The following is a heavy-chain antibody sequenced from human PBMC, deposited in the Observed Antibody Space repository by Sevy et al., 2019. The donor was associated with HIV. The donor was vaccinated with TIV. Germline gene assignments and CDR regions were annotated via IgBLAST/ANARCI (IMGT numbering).Heavy chain of an antibody. CDR2: ISYDGSNK. CDR3: ARDLFIAARPWVYYYYYGMDV. V-gene: IGHV3-30-3*01. Sequence: GGCLRLSCAASGFTFSSYAMHWVRQAPGKGLEWVAVISYDGSNKYYADSVKVRFTISRDNSKNTLYLQMNSLRAEDTAVYYCARDLFIAARPWVYYYYYGMDVWGQGTTVTVSS. D-gene: IGHD6-6*01. J-gene: IGHJ6*02. CDR1: GFTFSSYA.